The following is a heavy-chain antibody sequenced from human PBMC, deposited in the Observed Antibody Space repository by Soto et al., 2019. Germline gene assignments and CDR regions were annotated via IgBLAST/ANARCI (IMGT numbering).Heavy chain of an antibody. CDR3: AREGSSSGPDYEY. J-gene: IGHJ4*02. D-gene: IGHD3-22*01. CDR1: GFSFSGYY. V-gene: IGHV3-72*01. Sequence: GGSLRLSCAASGFSFSGYYINWVRQAPGKGLEWVGRTRNKASSYTTDYAAFVKGRFTISRDDSKNLIYLQMNSLKTEDTAVYYCAREGSSSGPDYEYWGQGT. CDR2: TRNKASSYTT.